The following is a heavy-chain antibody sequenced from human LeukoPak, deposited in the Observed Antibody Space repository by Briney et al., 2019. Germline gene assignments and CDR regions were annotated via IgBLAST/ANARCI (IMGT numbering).Heavy chain of an antibody. CDR3: AREGRYFDFRSSLNAFDI. V-gene: IGHV3-23*01. CDR1: GFTFSSSA. Sequence: PGGSLRLSCAASGFTFSSSAMSWVRQAPGKGLEWVSAISNNGGYTYYADSVQGRFTISRDNSKSTLYLQMNSLRAEDTAVYYCAREGRYFDFRSSLNAFDIWGQGTMVTVSS. CDR2: ISNNGGYT. D-gene: IGHD3-9*01. J-gene: IGHJ3*02.